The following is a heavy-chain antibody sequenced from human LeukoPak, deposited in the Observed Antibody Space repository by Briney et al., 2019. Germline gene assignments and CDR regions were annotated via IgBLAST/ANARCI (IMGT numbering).Heavy chain of an antibody. J-gene: IGHJ5*02. D-gene: IGHD3-10*02. CDR2: ISSSSSYI. CDR1: GFTFSSYR. Sequence: GGSLRLSCAASGFTFSSYRMIWVRQAPGKGLEWVSSISSSSSYIYYADSVEGRFTISRDNAKNSLYLQMNSLRAEDTAVYYCARDSSIYVNYRFDPWGQGTLVTVSS. V-gene: IGHV3-21*01. CDR3: ARDSSIYVNYRFDP.